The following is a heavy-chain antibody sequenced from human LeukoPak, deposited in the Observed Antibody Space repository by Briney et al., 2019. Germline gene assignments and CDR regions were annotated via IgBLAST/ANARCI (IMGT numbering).Heavy chain of an antibody. V-gene: IGHV3-7*03. CDR2: IKGDGVKK. D-gene: IGHD3-22*01. CDR3: ARVIRSSGWYVDY. J-gene: IGHJ4*02. CDR1: GITFRNFW. Sequence: GGSLRLSCAASGITFRNFWMTWVRQSAGKGLEWVANIKGDGVKKYYVDSVEGRFTISRDNAMKSLYLQINSLKVEDTGVYYCARVIRSSGWYVDYWGQGTLVTVSS.